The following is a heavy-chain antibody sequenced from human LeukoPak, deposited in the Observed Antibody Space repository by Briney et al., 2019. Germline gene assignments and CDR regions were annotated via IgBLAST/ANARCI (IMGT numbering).Heavy chain of an antibody. D-gene: IGHD5-18*01. CDR1: GASSSNCN. Sequence: SETQSPTRAVAGASSSNCNGSWSRQPPGKGLEWIGYIYYGGSTNYNPSLKSRVTISVGTSKNQFSLKLSSVTAADTAVYYCARGHSYGYYWGQGTLVTVSS. CDR2: IYYGGST. CDR3: ARGHSYGYY. V-gene: IGHV4-59*01. J-gene: IGHJ4*02.